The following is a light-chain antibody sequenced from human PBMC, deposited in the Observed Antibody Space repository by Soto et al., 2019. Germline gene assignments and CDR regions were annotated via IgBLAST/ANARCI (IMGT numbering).Light chain of an antibody. J-gene: IGKJ3*01. V-gene: IGKV1-9*01. CDR3: EVHSNYPRP. CDR1: QGISTY. CDR2: GAS. Sequence: PSFLSASVGDTVTITCRASQGISTYLAWYQQKPGKAPKNLIYGASTLQSGVPSRFSGSGSGTEFTLTISSLQPEALDTYCCEVHSNYPRPFAAGTKVDIK.